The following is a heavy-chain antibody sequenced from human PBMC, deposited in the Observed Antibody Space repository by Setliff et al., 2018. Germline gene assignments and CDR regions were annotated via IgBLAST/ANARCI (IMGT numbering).Heavy chain of an antibody. Sequence: VASVKVSFKASGYTFTSYAMNWVRQAPGQGLEWMGWINTNTGNPTYAQGFTGRFVFSLDTSVSTAYLQISSLKAEDTAVYYCARNYYGSGSYWDAFDIWGQGTMVTVSS. V-gene: IGHV7-4-1*02. CDR2: INTNTGNP. CDR3: ARNYYGSGSYWDAFDI. CDR1: GYTFTSYA. D-gene: IGHD3-10*01. J-gene: IGHJ3*02.